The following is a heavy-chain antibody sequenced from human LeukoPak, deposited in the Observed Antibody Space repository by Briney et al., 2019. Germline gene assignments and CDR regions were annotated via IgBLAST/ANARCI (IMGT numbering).Heavy chain of an antibody. CDR3: ARCIRYYYGSGSVSYYMDV. D-gene: IGHD3-10*01. J-gene: IGHJ6*03. CDR2: IYTSGSI. V-gene: IGHV4-4*07. Sequence: PSETLSLTCTVSGGSISSYYWSWIRQPAGKGLEWVGRIYTSGSINYNPSLKSRVTMSLDTSRNQFSLKLSSVTAADTAVYYCARCIRYYYGSGSVSYYMDVWGKGTTVTVSS. CDR1: GGSISSYY.